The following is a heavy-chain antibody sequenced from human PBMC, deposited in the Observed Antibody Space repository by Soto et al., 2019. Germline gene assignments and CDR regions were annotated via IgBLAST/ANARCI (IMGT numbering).Heavy chain of an antibody. D-gene: IGHD1-1*01. CDR3: ARDNGFTTTDHWFDP. V-gene: IGHV4-4*02. CDR1: GGSISSSNW. J-gene: IGHJ5*02. CDR2: IYHSGST. Sequence: SETLSLTSAVSGGSISSSNWWSWVRQRPGKGLEGIGEIYHSGSTNYNPSLKSRVTISVDKSKNPFSLKLSSVTAADTAVYYCARDNGFTTTDHWFDPSRQGTLVTVSS.